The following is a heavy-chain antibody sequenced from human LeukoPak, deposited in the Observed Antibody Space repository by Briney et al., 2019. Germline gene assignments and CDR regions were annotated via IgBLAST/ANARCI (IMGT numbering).Heavy chain of an antibody. J-gene: IGHJ6*03. V-gene: IGHV3-30*02. CDR1: GFTFSSYG. Sequence: GGSLRLSCAASGFTFSSYGMHWVRQAPGKGLEWVAFIRFDETNKYYADSVKGRFTISRDNSKNTLYLQMNSLRAEDTAVYYCAKAPRHRGISMVRGVREDHYMDVWGKGTTVTISS. CDR2: IRFDETNK. D-gene: IGHD3-10*01. CDR3: AKAPRHRGISMVRGVREDHYMDV.